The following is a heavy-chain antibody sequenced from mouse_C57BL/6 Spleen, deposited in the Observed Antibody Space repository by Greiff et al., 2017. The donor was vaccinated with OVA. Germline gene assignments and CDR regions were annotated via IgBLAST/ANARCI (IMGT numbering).Heavy chain of an antibody. J-gene: IGHJ3*01. Sequence: QVQLKQPGAELVKPGASVKLSCKASGYTFTSYWMHWVKQRPGRGLEWIGRIDPNSGGTKYNEKFKSKATLTVDKPSSTAYMQLSSLTSEDSAVYYCARGDISNQAWFAYWGQGTLVTVSA. V-gene: IGHV1-72*01. CDR2: IDPNSGGT. D-gene: IGHD1-3*01. CDR1: GYTFTSYW. CDR3: ARGDISNQAWFAY.